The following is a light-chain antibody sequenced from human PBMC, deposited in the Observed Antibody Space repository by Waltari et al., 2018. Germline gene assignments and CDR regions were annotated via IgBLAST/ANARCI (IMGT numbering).Light chain of an antibody. Sequence: QSALTQPPSASGSPGQPVTISCTGTSSDVGGYKYVSWYQQHPGKAPKPMIYEVSKRPSGVPDRFSGSKSGNTASLTVSGLQAEDEADYYCSSYVGNNNLIFGGGTKLTVL. CDR2: EVS. J-gene: IGLJ2*01. CDR1: SSDVGGYKY. CDR3: SSYVGNNNLI. V-gene: IGLV2-8*01.